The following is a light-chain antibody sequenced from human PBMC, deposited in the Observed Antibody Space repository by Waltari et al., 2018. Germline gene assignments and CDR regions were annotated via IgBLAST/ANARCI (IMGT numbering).Light chain of an antibody. V-gene: IGLV1-51*01. CDR2: EDD. J-gene: IGLJ2*01. CDR3: GTWDSSMSVGV. CDR1: SPNIGKNY. Sequence: QSVLTQPPSVSAASGQKVTISCSGSSPNIGKNYVSWYQQFPGTAPKLLIYEDDKRPSGVAGRFFGSKSCTSATLDIHGLQTGDESDDYCGTWDSSMSVGVLGGGTKVTVL.